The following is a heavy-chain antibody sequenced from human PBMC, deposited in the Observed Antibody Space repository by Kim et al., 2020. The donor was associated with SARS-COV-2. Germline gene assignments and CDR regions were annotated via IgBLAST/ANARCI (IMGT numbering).Heavy chain of an antibody. CDR3: VRDNIQLGDP. J-gene: IGHJ5*02. D-gene: IGHD1-1*01. Sequence: GGSLRLSCAACGFTFNNYWMHWVRQAPGKGLEWVSHINSDGSGTSYADSVKGRFTISRDNAENMVYLQMSSLRAEDTAVYYCVRDNIQLGDPWGQGTLVIVSA. CDR1: GFTFNNYW. CDR2: INSDGSGT. V-gene: IGHV3-74*01.